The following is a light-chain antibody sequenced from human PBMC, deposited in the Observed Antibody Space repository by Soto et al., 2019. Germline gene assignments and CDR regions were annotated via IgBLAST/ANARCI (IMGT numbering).Light chain of an antibody. CDR3: QQYNSYPLT. V-gene: IGKV1-5*03. J-gene: IGKJ4*01. CDR1: QSISSW. Sequence: DIQMTQSPSTLSASVGDRVTITCRASQSISSWLAWYQQKPGKAPNLLIYKTSSLESGVPSRFSGSGSGTEFTHTISSLQADDFATYYCQQYNSYPLTFGGGTKVEIK. CDR2: KTS.